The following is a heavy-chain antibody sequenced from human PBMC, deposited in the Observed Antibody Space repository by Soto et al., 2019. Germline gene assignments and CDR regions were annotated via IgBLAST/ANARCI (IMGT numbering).Heavy chain of an antibody. Sequence: GESLKISCAASGFTVSSNYMSWVRQAPGKGLEWVSVIYSGGSTYYADSVKGRFTISRDNSKNTLYLQMNSLRAEDTAVYYCASMGRQLAENYYYYYYMDVWGKGTTVTVSS. J-gene: IGHJ6*03. V-gene: IGHV3-66*01. CDR2: IYSGGST. CDR1: GFTVSSNY. CDR3: ASMGRQLAENYYYYYYMDV. D-gene: IGHD6-6*01.